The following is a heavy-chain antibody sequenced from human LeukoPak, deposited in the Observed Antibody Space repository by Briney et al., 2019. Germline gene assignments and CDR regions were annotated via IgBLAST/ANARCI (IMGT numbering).Heavy chain of an antibody. J-gene: IGHJ5*02. CDR2: VHLDGRT. CDR1: GGSVTSTNW. V-gene: IGHV4-4*02. D-gene: IGHD2/OR15-2a*01. Sequence: SETLSLTCAVSGGSVTSTNWWTWVRQPPGKGLEWIGEVHLDGRTNYNPSLTGRLTMSVDLYENHISLKLTSVTAADTAVYYCARDFYASGFYFWFDPWGQGILVTVSS. CDR3: ARDFYASGFYFWFDP.